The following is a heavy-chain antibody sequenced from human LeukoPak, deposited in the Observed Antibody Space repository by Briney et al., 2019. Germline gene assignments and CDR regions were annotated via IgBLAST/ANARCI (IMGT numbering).Heavy chain of an antibody. CDR2: IYYSGST. CDR3: ASDWTNAFDI. V-gene: IGHV4-39*01. J-gene: IGHJ3*02. Sequence: SETLSLTCTVSGGSISSSSYYWGWIRQPPGKGLEWIGCIYYSGSTYYNPSLKSRVTISVDTSKNQFSLKLSSVTAADTAVYYCASDWTNAFDIWGQGTVVTVSS. CDR1: GGSISSSSYY. D-gene: IGHD3-9*01.